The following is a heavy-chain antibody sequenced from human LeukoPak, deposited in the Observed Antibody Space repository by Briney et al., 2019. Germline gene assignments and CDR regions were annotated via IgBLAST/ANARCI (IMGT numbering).Heavy chain of an antibody. CDR3: ARLPAPRYCSGGSCYLLYGMDV. Sequence: ASVKVSCKASGGTFSSYAISWVRQAPGQGLEWMGWINTNTGNPTYAQGFTGRFVFSLDTSVSTAYLQISSLKAEDTAVYYCARLPAPRYCSGGSCYLLYGMDVWGQGTTVTVSS. CDR1: GGTFSSYA. J-gene: IGHJ6*02. V-gene: IGHV7-4-1*02. CDR2: INTNTGNP. D-gene: IGHD2-15*01.